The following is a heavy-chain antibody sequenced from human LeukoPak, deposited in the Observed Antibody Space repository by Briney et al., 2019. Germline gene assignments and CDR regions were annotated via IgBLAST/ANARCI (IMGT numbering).Heavy chain of an antibody. CDR1: GYTLTDHY. D-gene: IGHD1-26*01. J-gene: IGHJ4*02. CDR2: IDPNSGGT. Sequence: ASVKVSCKASGYTLTDHYMHWVRQAPGQGLEWMGWIDPNSGGTKYAQKFQGRITMTRDTSINTANEELTSLKSDDTAVFYCARMAHGSYYWGQGTLVTVSS. CDR3: ARMAHGSYY. V-gene: IGHV1-2*02.